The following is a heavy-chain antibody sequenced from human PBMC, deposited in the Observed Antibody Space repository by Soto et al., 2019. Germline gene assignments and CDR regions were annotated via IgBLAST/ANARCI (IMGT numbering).Heavy chain of an antibody. Sequence: GASVKVSCKASGYTFTSYAMHWVRQAPGQRLEWMGWVNAGNGNTKYSQKFQGRVTITRDTSASTAYMELSSLRSEDTAVYYCARGYYDFWSGYYAGPGYYYYYYMDVWGKGTTVTVSS. CDR2: VNAGNGNT. V-gene: IGHV1-3*01. J-gene: IGHJ6*03. D-gene: IGHD3-3*01. CDR3: ARGYYDFWSGYYAGPGYYYYYYMDV. CDR1: GYTFTSYA.